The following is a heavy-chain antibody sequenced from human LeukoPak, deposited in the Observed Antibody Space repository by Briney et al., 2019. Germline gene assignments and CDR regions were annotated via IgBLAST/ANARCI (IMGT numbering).Heavy chain of an antibody. Sequence: SDPTLVNATQTLTLSCNGLGWSLTTRGVGVGWLRQPPGKALEWLAITHWNDADHYRPFVKSRLSITKDTSKNQVVLTMTNVDPVDTATYFCAHRRLWEGMGVWGQGTTVTVSS. CDR2: THWNDAD. V-gene: IGHV2-5*01. J-gene: IGHJ6*02. D-gene: IGHD1-26*01. CDR1: GWSLTTRGVG. CDR3: AHRRLWEGMGV.